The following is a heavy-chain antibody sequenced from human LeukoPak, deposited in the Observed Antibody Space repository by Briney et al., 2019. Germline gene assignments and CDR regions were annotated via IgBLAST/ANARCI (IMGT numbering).Heavy chain of an antibody. J-gene: IGHJ6*03. CDR2: IYTSGST. D-gene: IGHD1-14*01. CDR3: ARRTQTIYYYYYMDV. Sequence: PSETLSLTCTVSGGSISSYYWSWIRQPAGKGLEWIGRIYTSGSTNYNPSLKSRVTMSVDTSKNQFSLKLSSVTAADTAVYYCARRTQTIYYYYYMDVWGKGTTVTISS. CDR1: GGSISSYY. V-gene: IGHV4-4*07.